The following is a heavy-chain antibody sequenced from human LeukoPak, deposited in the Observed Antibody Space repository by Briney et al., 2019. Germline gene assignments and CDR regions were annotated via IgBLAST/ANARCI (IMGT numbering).Heavy chain of an antibody. CDR1: GFTFTSYS. Sequence: PGGSLRLSCAASGFTFTSYSMSCVRQVPGKGLEWVSGTSDRGDYTYYADSVKGRFTISRDSSKNTLFLQMNSLRAEDTALYFCARKAQYNGHYPLDYWGQGTLVTVSS. CDR2: TSDRGDYT. J-gene: IGHJ4*02. CDR3: ARKAQYNGHYPLDY. D-gene: IGHD1-7*01. V-gene: IGHV3-23*01.